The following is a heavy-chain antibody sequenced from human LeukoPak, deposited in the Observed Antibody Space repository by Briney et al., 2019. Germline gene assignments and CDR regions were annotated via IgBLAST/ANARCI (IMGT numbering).Heavy chain of an antibody. CDR2: IYHSGST. D-gene: IGHD6-19*01. J-gene: IGHJ4*02. CDR3: ARSSVAGTGPLDY. V-gene: IGHV4-38-2*02. CDR1: GYSISSGYY. Sequence: SETLSLTCTVSGYSISSGYYWGWIRQPPGKGLEWIGSIYHSGSTYYNPSLKSRVTISVDTSKNQFSLKLSTVTAADTAVYYCARSSVAGTGPLDYWGQGTLVTVSS.